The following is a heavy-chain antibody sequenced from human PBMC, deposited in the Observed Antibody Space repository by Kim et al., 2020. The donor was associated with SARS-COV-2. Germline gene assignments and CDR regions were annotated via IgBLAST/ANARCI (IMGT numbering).Heavy chain of an antibody. V-gene: IGHV3-43*02. D-gene: IGHD2-2*01. CDR2: ISGDGGST. Sequence: GGSLRLSCAASGFTFDDYAMHWVRQAPGKGLEWVSLISGDGGSTYYADSVKGRFTISRDNSKNSLYLQMNSLRTEDTALYYCAKDMVRDIVVVPAALRRGYYYGMDVWGQGTTVTVSS. J-gene: IGHJ6*02. CDR1: GFTFDDYA. CDR3: AKDMVRDIVVVPAALRRGYYYGMDV.